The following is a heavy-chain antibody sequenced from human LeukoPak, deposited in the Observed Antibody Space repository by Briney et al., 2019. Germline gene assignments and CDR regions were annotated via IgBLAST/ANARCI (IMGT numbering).Heavy chain of an antibody. CDR3: ARDGPPAAGTLAY. D-gene: IGHD6-13*01. J-gene: IGHJ4*02. V-gene: IGHV1-69*04. CDR2: IIPILGIA. Sequence: ASVKVSCKAAGGTFSSYAISWVRQAPGQGIEWMGRIIPILGIANYAQKFQGRVTITADKSTSTAYMELSSLRSEDTAVYYCARDGPPAAGTLAYWGQCTLVTVSS. CDR1: GGTFSSYA.